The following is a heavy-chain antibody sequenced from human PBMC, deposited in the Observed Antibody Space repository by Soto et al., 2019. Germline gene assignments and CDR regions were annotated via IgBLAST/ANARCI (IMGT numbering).Heavy chain of an antibody. J-gene: IGHJ4*02. CDR1: GGTFSSYA. D-gene: IGHD4-17*01. V-gene: IGHV1-69*13. CDR2: IIPIFGTA. Sequence: KETGASVKVSCKASGGTFSSYAISWVRQAPGQGLEWMGGIIPIFGTANYAQKFQGRVTITADESTSTAYMELSSLRSEDTAVYYCACGERDYVVYWGQGTLVTVSS. CDR3: ACGERDYVVY.